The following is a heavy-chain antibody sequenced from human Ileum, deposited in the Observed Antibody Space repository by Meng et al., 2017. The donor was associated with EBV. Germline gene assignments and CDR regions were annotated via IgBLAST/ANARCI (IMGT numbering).Heavy chain of an antibody. J-gene: IGHJ4*01. CDR1: GYTFSTYA. D-gene: IGHD2-21*01. Sequence: QVHLLPSEAEWHKPWGSVNLSCKAPGYTFSTYAIHWGRQAPGQSPEWMGWTNADNGNTKYSQKFQGRVTITRNTPASTVYMDVRSLRSEDTAVYFCARVERGVKFDKWGQGTLVTVSS. CDR2: TNADNGNT. CDR3: ARVERGVKFDK. V-gene: IGHV1-3*01.